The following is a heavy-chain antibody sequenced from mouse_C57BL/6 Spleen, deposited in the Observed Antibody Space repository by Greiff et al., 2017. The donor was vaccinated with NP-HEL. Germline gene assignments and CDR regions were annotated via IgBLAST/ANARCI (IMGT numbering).Heavy chain of an antibody. Sequence: QVQLQQPGAELVMPGASVKLSCKASGYTFTSYWMHWVKQWPGQGLEWIGEIEPSDSYTNYNQKFKGKSTLTVDKSSSTAYMQRSSMTSEGTAVYYCARRGYGKYEDWGQGTLVTVSA. D-gene: IGHD2-1*01. CDR2: IEPSDSYT. V-gene: IGHV1-69*01. CDR1: GYTFTSYW. J-gene: IGHJ3*01. CDR3: ARRGYGKYED.